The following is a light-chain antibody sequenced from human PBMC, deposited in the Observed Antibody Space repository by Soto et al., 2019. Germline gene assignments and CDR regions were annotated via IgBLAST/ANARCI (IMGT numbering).Light chain of an antibody. J-gene: IGLJ2*01. V-gene: IGLV1-40*01. CDR1: NNIGSKS. CDR3: QSYDSSLRGSV. Sequence: ELTQPPSVSVAPGQTARITCGGNNIGSKSVHWYQQHPGKAPKLMIYEGSKRPSGVSNRFSGSKSGTSASLAITGLQAEDEADYYCQSYDSSLRGSVFGGGTKLTVL. CDR2: EGS.